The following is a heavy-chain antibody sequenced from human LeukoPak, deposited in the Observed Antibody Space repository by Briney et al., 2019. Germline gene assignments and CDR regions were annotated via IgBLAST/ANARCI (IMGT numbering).Heavy chain of an antibody. D-gene: IGHD3-10*01. Sequence: GGSLRLSCAAPGFTFSSYGMHWVRQAPGKGLEWVAFIRYDGSNKYYADSVKGRFTISRDNSKNTLYLQMNSLRAEDTAVYYCAKSPLGSGSYYNVIYYYYMDVWGKGTTVTISS. J-gene: IGHJ6*03. CDR3: AKSPLGSGSYYNVIYYYYMDV. V-gene: IGHV3-30*02. CDR1: GFTFSSYG. CDR2: IRYDGSNK.